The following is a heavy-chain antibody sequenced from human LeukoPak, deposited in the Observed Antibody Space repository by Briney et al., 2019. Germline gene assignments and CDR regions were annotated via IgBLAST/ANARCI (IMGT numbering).Heavy chain of an antibody. D-gene: IGHD5-24*01. V-gene: IGHV3-23*01. CDR1: GFTFSSYA. Sequence: GASLRLSCTATGFTFSSYAMNWVRQAPGTGLEWVSAISGSGGSTYYADSVKGRFTISRDNSKNTLYLQMNSLRAEDTAVYYCAKGRGPVYYGMEVWGQGTTVTVSS. CDR2: ISGSGGST. CDR3: AKGRGPVYYGMEV. J-gene: IGHJ6*01.